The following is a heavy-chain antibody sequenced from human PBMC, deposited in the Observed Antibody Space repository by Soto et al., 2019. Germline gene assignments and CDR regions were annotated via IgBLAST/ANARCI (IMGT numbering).Heavy chain of an antibody. D-gene: IGHD6-13*01. J-gene: IGHJ4*02. CDR2: INHSGSI. CDR3: ARAVYPNGIAAAGTLWYFDY. CDR1: GGSFSGYY. Sequence: SETLSLTCAVYGGSFSGYYWSWIRQPPGKGLEWIGEINHSGSINYNPSLKSRVTISVDTSKNQFSLKLSSVTAADTAVYYCARAVYPNGIAAAGTLWYFDYWGQGTLVTVSS. V-gene: IGHV4-34*01.